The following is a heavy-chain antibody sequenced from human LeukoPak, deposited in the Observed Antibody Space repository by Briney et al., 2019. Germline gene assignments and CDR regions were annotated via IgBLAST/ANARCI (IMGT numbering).Heavy chain of an antibody. CDR1: GYTFTSYG. V-gene: IGHV1-18*01. Sequence: GASVKVSCKASGYTFTSYGISWVRQAPGQGLEWMGWISAYNGNTNYAQKLQGRVTMTTDTSTSTAYMEPRSLRSDDTAVYYCARDLRPRTSDYWGQRTLVTVSS. CDR3: ARDLRPRTSDY. CDR2: ISAYNGNT. J-gene: IGHJ4*02. D-gene: IGHD1-7*01.